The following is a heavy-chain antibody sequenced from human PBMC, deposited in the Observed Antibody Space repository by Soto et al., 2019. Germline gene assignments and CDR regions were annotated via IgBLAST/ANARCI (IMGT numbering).Heavy chain of an antibody. Sequence: SVKVSCKASGYTFTSYGISWVRQAPGHGLAWMGWISAYNGNTNYAQKLQCRVTMTTDTSTSTAYMELRSLRSDDTAVYYCARDRELGITMRAAAEPTYYYDGMDVWG. CDR2: ISAYNGNT. CDR1: GYTFTSYG. D-gene: IGHD3-22*01. CDR3: ARDRELGITMRAAAEPTYYYDGMDV. V-gene: IGHV1-18*01. J-gene: IGHJ6*02.